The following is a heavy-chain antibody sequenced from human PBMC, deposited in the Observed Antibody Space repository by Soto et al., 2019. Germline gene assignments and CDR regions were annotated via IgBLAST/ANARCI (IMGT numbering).Heavy chain of an antibody. J-gene: IGHJ4*02. CDR2: MGGSSSTT. V-gene: IGHV3-23*01. CDR3: AKNQERELPRVIDF. D-gene: IGHD1-7*01. Sequence: GGSLRLSCATSGLTFSNYAMSWVRQAPGGGLEWVSSMGGSSSTTYYADSVRGRFTISRDRSKNTLYLQMSSLRAEDTALYYCAKNQERELPRVIDFWGQGTLVTVSS. CDR1: GLTFSNYA.